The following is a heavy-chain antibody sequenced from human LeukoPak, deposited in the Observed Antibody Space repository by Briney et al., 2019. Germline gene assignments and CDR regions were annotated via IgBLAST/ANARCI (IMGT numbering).Heavy chain of an antibody. CDR1: GYSFSRYW. D-gene: IGHD6-6*01. Sequence: GASLKISCQGSGYSFSRYWIGWVRQMPGKGLEWMGIIYPGDSDARYSPSFQGQVTISVDKSISTAYLQWSSLKASDTAIYYCARPYSSTSIAGAWSYWGQGTLVTVSS. CDR3: ARPYSSTSIAGAWSY. CDR2: IYPGDSDA. J-gene: IGHJ4*02. V-gene: IGHV5-51*01.